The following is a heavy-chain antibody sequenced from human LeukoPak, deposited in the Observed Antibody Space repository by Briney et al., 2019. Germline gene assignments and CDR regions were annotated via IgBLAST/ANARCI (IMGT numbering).Heavy chain of an antibody. CDR2: ITPLFGTA. CDR3: ARARQSGQIGSFDY. CDR1: GGTFSKYT. Sequence: SVKVSCKASGGTFSKYTISWVRQRPGQGLEWMGGITPLFGTANYAQKFQGRVTITADESASTAYMELSSLRSEDTAVYYCARARQSGQIGSFDYWGQGTLVTVSS. D-gene: IGHD3-3*01. J-gene: IGHJ4*02. V-gene: IGHV1-69*13.